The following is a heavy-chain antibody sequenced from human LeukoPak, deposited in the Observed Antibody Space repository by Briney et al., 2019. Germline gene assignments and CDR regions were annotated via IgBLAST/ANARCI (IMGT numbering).Heavy chain of an antibody. CDR3: AREDHYYDFWSGYFPVFDY. Sequence: PGGSLRLSCAASGFTFSSYWIHWVRHAPGKGLVWVSRINSDGSNTTYADSVKGRFTISRDNAKNTLYLQMNSLRAEDTAVYYCAREDHYYDFWSGYFPVFDYWGQGTLVTVSS. CDR2: INSDGSNT. V-gene: IGHV3-74*01. D-gene: IGHD3-3*01. CDR1: GFTFSSYW. J-gene: IGHJ4*02.